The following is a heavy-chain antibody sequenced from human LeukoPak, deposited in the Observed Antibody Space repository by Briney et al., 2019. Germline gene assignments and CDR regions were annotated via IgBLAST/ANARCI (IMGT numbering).Heavy chain of an antibody. CDR1: GLTFSSYG. CDR2: IWYDGSNK. D-gene: IGHD3-10*01. V-gene: IGHV3-33*08. J-gene: IGHJ6*02. Sequence: GGSLRLSCAASGLTFSSYGMHWVRQAPGKGLEWVAVIWYDGSNKYYADSVKGRFTISRDNSKNTLYLQMNSLRAEDTAVYYCARPRERYYAFGGMDVWGQGTTVTVSS. CDR3: ARPRERYYAFGGMDV.